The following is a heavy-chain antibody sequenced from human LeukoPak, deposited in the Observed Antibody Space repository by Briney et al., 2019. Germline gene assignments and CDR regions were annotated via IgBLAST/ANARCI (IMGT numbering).Heavy chain of an antibody. D-gene: IGHD4-11*01. CDR3: ARDYSSYYYYYMTS. J-gene: IGHJ6*03. Sequence: SETLSLTCTVSGGSISSYYWSWIRQPAGKGLEWIGRIYTSGSTNYNPSLKRRVTISVDTSKNQFSLKLSSVTAADTAVYYCARDYSSYYYYYMTSGAKGPRSPSP. V-gene: IGHV4-4*07. CDR1: GGSISSYY. CDR2: IYTSGST.